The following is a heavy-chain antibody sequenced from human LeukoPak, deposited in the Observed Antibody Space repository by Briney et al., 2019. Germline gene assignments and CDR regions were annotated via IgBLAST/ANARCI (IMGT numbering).Heavy chain of an antibody. V-gene: IGHV5-51*01. J-gene: IGHJ4*02. CDR3: ARRRAAAGIYYFDY. CDR1: GYSFSSYW. D-gene: IGHD6-13*01. Sequence: GESLKISCKGSGYSFSSYWIGWVRQMPGKGLEWMGITYLGDSDTRYSPSFQGQVTISVDESISTAYLQWSSLKASDTAMYYCARRRAAAGIYYFDYWGEGTLVTVSS. CDR2: TYLGDSDT.